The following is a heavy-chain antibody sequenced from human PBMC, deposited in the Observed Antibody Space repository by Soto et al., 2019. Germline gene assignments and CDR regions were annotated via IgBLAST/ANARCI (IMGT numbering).Heavy chain of an antibody. D-gene: IGHD3-10*01. J-gene: IGHJ4*02. Sequence: GGSLRLSCAACGFSFNKFAMNWVRQAPWKGLEWVAYIYQDGVANNFLDSVKGRFTVSRDNAKNSLYLQMNSLRVEDTAVYYCERAGGYYGSVSSSVNDCFDCWGQGTLVTVCS. CDR3: ERAGGYYGSVSSSVNDCFDC. CDR2: IYQDGVAN. CDR1: GFSFNKFA. V-gene: IGHV3-7*04.